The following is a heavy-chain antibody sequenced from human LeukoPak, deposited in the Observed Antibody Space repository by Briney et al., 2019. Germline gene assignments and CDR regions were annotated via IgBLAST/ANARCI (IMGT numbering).Heavy chain of an antibody. Sequence: TSETLSLTCTVSGGSISSYYWSWIRQPPGKGLEWIGYIYYSGSTNYNPSLKSRVTISVDTTKNQFSLKLSSVTAADTAVYYCASSPGAAAGYNWFDPWGQGTLVTVSS. D-gene: IGHD6-13*01. CDR1: GGSISSYY. CDR3: ASSPGAAAGYNWFDP. J-gene: IGHJ5*02. CDR2: IYYSGST. V-gene: IGHV4-59*01.